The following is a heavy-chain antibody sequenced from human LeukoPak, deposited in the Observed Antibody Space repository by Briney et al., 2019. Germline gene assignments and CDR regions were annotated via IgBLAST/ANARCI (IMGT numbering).Heavy chain of an antibody. CDR1: GGSFSGYY. V-gene: IGHV4-34*01. CDR2: INHSGST. J-gene: IGHJ4*02. Sequence: PSETLSLTCAVYGGSFSGYYWSWIRQPPGKGLEWIGEINHSGSTNYNPSLKSRVTISVDTSKNQFSLKLSSVTAADTAVYYCARGGGEGTMVRGVIMDEYFDYWGQGTLVTVSS. CDR3: ARGGGEGTMVRGVIMDEYFDY. D-gene: IGHD3-10*01.